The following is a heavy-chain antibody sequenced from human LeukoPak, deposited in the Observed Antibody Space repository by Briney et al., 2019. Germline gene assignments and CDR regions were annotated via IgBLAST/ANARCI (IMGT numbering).Heavy chain of an antibody. CDR1: GFTFSSYG. CDR3: ANRGAYDFWESVNY. CDR2: IRYDGSNK. Sequence: GGSLRLSCAASGFTFSSYGMHWVRQAPGKGLEWVAFIRYDGSNKYYADSVKGRFTISRDNSKNTLYLQMNSLRAEDTAVYYCANRGAYDFWESVNYWGQGTLVTVSS. D-gene: IGHD3-3*01. J-gene: IGHJ4*02. V-gene: IGHV3-30*02.